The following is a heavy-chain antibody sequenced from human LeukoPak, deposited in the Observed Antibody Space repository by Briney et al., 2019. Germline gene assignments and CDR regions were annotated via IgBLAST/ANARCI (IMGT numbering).Heavy chain of an antibody. J-gene: IGHJ4*02. CDR3: ARVLVGLEPNYFDY. V-gene: IGHV4-39*07. CDR2: IYYSGST. CDR1: GGSISSSSYY. D-gene: IGHD1-1*01. Sequence: PSETLSLTCTVSGGSISSSSYYWGWIRQPPGKGLEWIGSIYYSGSTYYNPSLKSRVTISVDTSKNQFSLRLKSVTAADTAIYYCARVLVGLEPNYFDYWGQGTLVTVSS.